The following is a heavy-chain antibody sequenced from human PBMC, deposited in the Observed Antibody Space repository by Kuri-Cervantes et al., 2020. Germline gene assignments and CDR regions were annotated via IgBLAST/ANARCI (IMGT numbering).Heavy chain of an antibody. Sequence: SGPTLVKATQTLTLTCTFSGFSLSTSGVGVGWIRQPPGKALEWLALIYWDDDKRYSPSLKSRLTITKDTSKNQVVLTMTNMDPVDTATYYCAHRGSSWPYYYYYYMDVWGKGTTVTVSS. CDR1: GFSLSTSGVG. V-gene: IGHV2-5*02. CDR3: AHRGSSWPYYYYYYMDV. J-gene: IGHJ6*03. CDR2: IYWDDDK. D-gene: IGHD6-13*01.